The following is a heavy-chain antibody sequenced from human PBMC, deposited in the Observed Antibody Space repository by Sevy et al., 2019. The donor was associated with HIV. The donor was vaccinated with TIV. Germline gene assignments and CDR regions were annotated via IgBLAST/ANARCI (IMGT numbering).Heavy chain of an antibody. CDR1: GYTFTGYY. J-gene: IGHJ4*02. Sequence: ASVKVSCKASGYTFTGYYMQWVRQAPGQGLEWMGRINPNSGGTNSAQKFQGRVTMTTDTSFSTAYMELSRLRSDDTALYYSARAGFFTVTTSRFDHWGQGTLVTVSS. V-gene: IGHV1-2*06. CDR3: ARAGFFTVTTSRFDH. CDR2: INPNSGGT. D-gene: IGHD4-4*01.